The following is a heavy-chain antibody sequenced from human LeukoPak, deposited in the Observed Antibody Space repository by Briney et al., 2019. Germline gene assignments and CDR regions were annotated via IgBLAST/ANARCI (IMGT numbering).Heavy chain of an antibody. CDR1: GGSFSGYY. Sequence: PSETLSLTCAVYGGSFSGYYWSWIRQPPGKGLEWIGEINHSGSTNYNPSLKSRVTISVDTSKNQLSLKLSSVTAADTAVYYCARAPPSVYCSGGSCYSFNWFDPWGQGTLVTVSS. D-gene: IGHD2-15*01. J-gene: IGHJ5*02. CDR2: INHSGST. V-gene: IGHV4-34*01. CDR3: ARAPPSVYCSGGSCYSFNWFDP.